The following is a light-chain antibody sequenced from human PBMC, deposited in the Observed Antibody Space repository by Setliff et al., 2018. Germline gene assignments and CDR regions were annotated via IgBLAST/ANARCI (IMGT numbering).Light chain of an antibody. J-gene: IGKJ5*01. Sequence: VVLTQSPATLSLSPGERATLSCRASQSVSSYLAWYQQRPGQAPRLLIRDTSNRATGIPARFSGSGSGTDFTLTISSLEPEDFAVYYCQHRSTWPVTFGQGTRLEIK. CDR2: DTS. CDR3: QHRSTWPVT. CDR1: QSVSSY. V-gene: IGKV3-11*01.